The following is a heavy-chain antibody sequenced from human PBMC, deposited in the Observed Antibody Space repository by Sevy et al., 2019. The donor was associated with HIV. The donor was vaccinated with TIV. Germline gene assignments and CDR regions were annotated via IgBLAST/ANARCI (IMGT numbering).Heavy chain of an antibody. CDR1: GFTFGDYA. D-gene: IGHD3-22*01. CDR3: TSGYYDDSSGYSDY. CDR2: IRSKDYGGAT. J-gene: IGHJ4*02. Sequence: GGSLRLSCTGSGFTFGDYAMSWFRQAPGMGLEWVGFIRSKDYGGATEYAASVKGRFTISRDDSKSIADLQMNSLKTEDTAVYYCTSGYYDDSSGYSDYWGQGTLVTVSS. V-gene: IGHV3-49*03.